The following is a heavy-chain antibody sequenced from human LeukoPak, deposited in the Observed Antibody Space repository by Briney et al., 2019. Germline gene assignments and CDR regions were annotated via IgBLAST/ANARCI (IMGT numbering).Heavy chain of an antibody. J-gene: IGHJ4*02. CDR1: GYSISSGYY. CDR3: ARGLAAAGRGDY. D-gene: IGHD6-13*01. V-gene: IGHV4-38-2*02. Sequence: NPSETLSLTCTVSGYSISSGYYWGWIRQHPGKGLEWIGSIYHSGSTFYNSSLKSRVTISVDTSKNQFSLKLTSVTAADTAVYYCARGLAAAGRGDYWGQGTLVTVSS. CDR2: IYHSGST.